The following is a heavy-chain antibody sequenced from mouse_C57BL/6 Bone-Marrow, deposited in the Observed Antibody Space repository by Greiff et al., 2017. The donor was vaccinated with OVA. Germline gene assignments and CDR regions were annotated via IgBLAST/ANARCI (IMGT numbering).Heavy chain of an antibody. J-gene: IGHJ3*01. V-gene: IGHV5-6*01. Sequence: EVQLQQSGGDLVKPGGSLKLSCAASGFTFSSYGMSWVRQTPDKRLEWVATISSGGSYTYYPDSVKGRFTISRYNAKNTLYLQMSSLKSEDTAMYYCARLRDGYFGFAYWGQGTLVTVSA. CDR1: GFTFSSYG. D-gene: IGHD2-3*01. CDR2: ISSGGSYT. CDR3: ARLRDGYFGFAY.